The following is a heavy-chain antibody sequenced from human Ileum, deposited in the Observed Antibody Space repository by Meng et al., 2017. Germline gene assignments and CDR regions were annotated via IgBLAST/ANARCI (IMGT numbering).Heavy chain of an antibody. Sequence: VGAAERLGKPGGAVRLACAASGFTFRSDGMNWVRQAPGKGLEWVSSIYRSSSYIHYADSVKGRFTISRDNAKNSLYLQMNSLRAEDTAVYYCARVAGTTEYSSAWYQFDYWGQGTLVTVSS. CDR2: IYRSSSYI. D-gene: IGHD6-19*01. J-gene: IGHJ4*02. CDR3: ARVAGTTEYSSAWYQFDY. V-gene: IGHV3-21*01. CDR1: GFTFRSDG.